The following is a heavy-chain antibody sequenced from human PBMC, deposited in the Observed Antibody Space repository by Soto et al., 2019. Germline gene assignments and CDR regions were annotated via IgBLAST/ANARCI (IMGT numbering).Heavy chain of an antibody. Sequence: QVQLVESGGGVVQPGRSLRLSCAASGFTFSSYAMHWVRQAPGKGLEWVAVISYDGSNKYYADSVKGRFTISRDKSKNTLYLQMNSLRAADTAVYYCARDPLWGTAMVLWYFDLWGRGTLVTVSS. CDR1: GFTFSSYA. V-gene: IGHV3-30*14. J-gene: IGHJ2*01. D-gene: IGHD5-18*01. CDR2: ISYDGSNK. CDR3: ARDPLWGTAMVLWYFDL.